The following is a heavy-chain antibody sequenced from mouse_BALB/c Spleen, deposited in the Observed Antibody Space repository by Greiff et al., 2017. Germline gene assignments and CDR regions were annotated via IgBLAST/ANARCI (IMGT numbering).Heavy chain of an antibody. CDR1: GFNIKDYY. D-gene: IGHD1-1*01. CDR3: ARHYYGSSYYFDY. Sequence: EVQRVESGAELVRPGALVKLSCKASGFNIKDYYMHWVKQRPEQGLEWIGWIDPENGNTIYDPKFQGKASITADTSSNTAYLQLSSLTSEDTAVYYCARHYYGSSYYFDYWGQGTTLTVSS. J-gene: IGHJ2*01. V-gene: IGHV14-1*02. CDR2: IDPENGNT.